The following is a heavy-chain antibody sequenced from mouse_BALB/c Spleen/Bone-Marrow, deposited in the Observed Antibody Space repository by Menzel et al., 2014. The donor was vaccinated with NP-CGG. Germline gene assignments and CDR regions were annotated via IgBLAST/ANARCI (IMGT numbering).Heavy chain of an antibody. Sequence: EVQLQQSGPDLVKPGASLKTSCKASGYSFTGYYMYWLKQSHGKSLEWIGRVNPNNGGTTYNQKFKDKAILTVDKSSTIAYMELRSLTSEDSAVYYCARDAMDYWGQGTSVTVSS. CDR1: GYSFTGYY. V-gene: IGHV1-18*01. CDR2: VNPNNGGT. J-gene: IGHJ4*01. CDR3: ARDAMDY.